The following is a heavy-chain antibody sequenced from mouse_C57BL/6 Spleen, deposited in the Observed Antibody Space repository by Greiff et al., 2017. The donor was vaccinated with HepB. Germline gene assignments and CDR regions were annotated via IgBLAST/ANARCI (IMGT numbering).Heavy chain of an antibody. CDR3: ARGEVYSNYVHFDY. Sequence: VQLQQSGAELVRPGTSVKMSCKASGYTFTNYWIGWAKQRPGHGLEWIGDIYPGGGYTNYNEKFKGKAPLTADKSSSTAYMQFSSLTSEDSAIYYCARGEVYSNYVHFDYWGQGTTLTVSS. V-gene: IGHV1-63*01. CDR2: IYPGGGYT. CDR1: GYTFTNYW. J-gene: IGHJ2*01. D-gene: IGHD2-5*01.